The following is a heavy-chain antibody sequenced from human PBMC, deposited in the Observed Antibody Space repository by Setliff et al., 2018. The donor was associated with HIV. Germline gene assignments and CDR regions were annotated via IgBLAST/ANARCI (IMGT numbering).Heavy chain of an antibody. CDR3: ASAGAWQRNALDI. Sequence: SVKVSCKASGGTFSSYAISWVRQAPGQGLEWMGGIIPILGIANYAQKFQDRVTMTRDTSTSTVYMELSSLRSEETAVYYCASAGAWQRNALDIWGQGTMVTVSS. J-gene: IGHJ3*02. V-gene: IGHV1-69*10. D-gene: IGHD5-12*01. CDR1: GGTFSSYA. CDR2: IIPILGIA.